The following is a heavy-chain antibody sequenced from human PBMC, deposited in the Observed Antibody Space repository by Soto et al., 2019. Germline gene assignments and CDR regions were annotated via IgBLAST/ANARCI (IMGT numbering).Heavy chain of an antibody. J-gene: IGHJ5*02. CDR3: ARDASGSSSFNWFDP. CDR1: GGSISSYY. V-gene: IGHV4-4*07. CDR2: IYSSGRT. Sequence: PSETLSLTCTVSGGSISSYYWSWIRQPAGKGLEWIGRIYSSGRTRYNYSLESRVTMSVDTSKKQFSLKLSSVTAADTAVYYCARDASGSSSFNWFDPWGQGTLVTVS. D-gene: IGHD6-6*01.